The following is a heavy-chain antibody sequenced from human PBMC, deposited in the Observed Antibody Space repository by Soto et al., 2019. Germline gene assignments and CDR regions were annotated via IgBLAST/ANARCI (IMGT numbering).Heavy chain of an antibody. J-gene: IGHJ4*02. CDR3: AITAMINRDSSTSFDY. V-gene: IGHV3-15*01. CDR1: GFTFSDAW. D-gene: IGHD5-18*01. CDR2: IKSKPDGGTT. Sequence: GGSLRLSCAASGFTFSDAWMTWVRQAPGKGLEWVGLIKSKPDGGTTDLAAPVQGRFTISRDDSKNTVFLEMNSLKSEDTALYYCAITAMINRDSSTSFDYWGRGTQVTVSS.